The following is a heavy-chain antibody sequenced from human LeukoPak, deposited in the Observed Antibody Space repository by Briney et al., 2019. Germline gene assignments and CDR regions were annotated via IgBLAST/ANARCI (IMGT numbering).Heavy chain of an antibody. Sequence: GGSLRLSCAASGFTFTSYAMSWVRQAPGKGLEWVSAISGSGGSTYYADSVKGRFTNSRDNSKNTLYLQMNSLRAEDTAVYYCAKVEYSSSWIYYYYGMDVWGQGTTVTVSS. D-gene: IGHD6-6*01. CDR3: AKVEYSSSWIYYYYGMDV. CDR2: ISGSGGST. V-gene: IGHV3-23*01. J-gene: IGHJ6*02. CDR1: GFTFTSYA.